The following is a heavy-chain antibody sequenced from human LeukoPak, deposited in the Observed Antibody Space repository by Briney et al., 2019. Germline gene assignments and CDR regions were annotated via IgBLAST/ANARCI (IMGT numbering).Heavy chain of an antibody. CDR1: GFTFSSYW. D-gene: IGHD4-11*01. Sequence: GGSLRLSCAASGFTFSSYWMSWVRQAPGKGLEWVANIKQDGSEKYYVDSVKGRFNISRDNAKITVYLQMNSLRAEDTPVYYCARDYGNYEGYFHYWGQGTLVTVSS. J-gene: IGHJ4*02. CDR3: ARDYGNYEGYFHY. V-gene: IGHV3-7*01. CDR2: IKQDGSEK.